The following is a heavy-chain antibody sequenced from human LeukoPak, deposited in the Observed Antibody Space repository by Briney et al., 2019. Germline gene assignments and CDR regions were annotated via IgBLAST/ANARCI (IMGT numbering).Heavy chain of an antibody. Sequence: PGGSLRLSCAASGFTLSSYWMHWVRQGPGKGLVWVSRINSDGSITTYADSVKGRFTISRDNAKNTLYLQMNSLRAEDTAVYYCAGRYGDHLDYWGQGTLVTVSS. D-gene: IGHD4-17*01. J-gene: IGHJ4*02. CDR3: AGRYGDHLDY. CDR2: INSDGSIT. CDR1: GFTLSSYW. V-gene: IGHV3-74*01.